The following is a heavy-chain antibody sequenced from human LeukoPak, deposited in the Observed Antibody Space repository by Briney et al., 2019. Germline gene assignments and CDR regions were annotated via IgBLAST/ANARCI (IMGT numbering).Heavy chain of an antibody. CDR1: GDSIFSGGYA. V-gene: IGHV4-30-2*06. CDR2: IFENGNP. Sequence: PSETLSLTCAVSGDSIFSGGYAWSWIRQSPGTGLEWIGSIFENGNPHYNPTLSSRVSISQDKSKNHFSLRLTSVTAADTAVYFCARETGGVYDYWGQGVLVAVSS. CDR3: ARETGGVYDY. J-gene: IGHJ4*02. D-gene: IGHD3-3*01.